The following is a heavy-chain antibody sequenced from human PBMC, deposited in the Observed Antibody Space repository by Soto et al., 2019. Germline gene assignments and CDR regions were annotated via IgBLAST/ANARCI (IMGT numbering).Heavy chain of an antibody. CDR2: ISGSGGST. V-gene: IGHV3-23*01. Sequence: SGGSLRLSCAASGFTFSSYAMSWVRQAPGKGLEWVSVISGSGGSTYYADSVKGRFTISRDNSKNTLYLQMNSLRAEDTAVYYCAKRARGYSYGTQNRYYFDYWGQGTLVTVSS. CDR3: AKRARGYSYGTQNRYYFDY. CDR1: GFTFSSYA. J-gene: IGHJ4*02. D-gene: IGHD5-18*01.